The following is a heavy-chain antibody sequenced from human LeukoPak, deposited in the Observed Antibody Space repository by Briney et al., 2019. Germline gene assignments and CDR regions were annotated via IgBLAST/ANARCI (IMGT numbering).Heavy chain of an antibody. J-gene: IGHJ4*02. V-gene: IGHV4-31*03. CDR3: ARGTVTTQSYYFDY. CDR1: GGSISSGGYY. CDR2: IYYSGST. Sequence: PSQTLSLTCTVSGGSISSGGYYWSWIRQHPGKGLEWIGYIYYSGSTYYNPSLKSRVTISVDTSKNQFSLKLSSVTAADTAVYYCARGTVTTQSYYFDYWGQGTLVTVSS. D-gene: IGHD4-11*01.